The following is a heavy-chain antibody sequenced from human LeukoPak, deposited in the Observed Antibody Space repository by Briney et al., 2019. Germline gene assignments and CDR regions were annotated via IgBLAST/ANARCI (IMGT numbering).Heavy chain of an antibody. V-gene: IGHV4-61*02. CDR1: GGSISSGSYY. Sequence: SETLSLTCTVSGGSISSGSYYWSWIRQPAGKGLEWFGRIYTSGSTNYNPSLKSRVTISVDTSKNQFSLKLSSVTAADTAVYYCARSIVGATTEFDYWGQGTLVTVSS. CDR3: ARSIVGATTEFDY. D-gene: IGHD1-26*01. J-gene: IGHJ4*02. CDR2: IYTSGST.